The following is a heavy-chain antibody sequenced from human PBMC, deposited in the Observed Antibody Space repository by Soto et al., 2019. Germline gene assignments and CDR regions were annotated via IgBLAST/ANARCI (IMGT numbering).Heavy chain of an antibody. D-gene: IGHD6-19*01. Sequence: QVQLQESGPGLVKPSETLSLTCTVSGGSISSYYWSWIRQPPGKGLEWIGYIYYSGSTNYNPSLKSRVTISVDTSKNQFSLKLSSVTAADTAVYYCARGGSGWGGFYGFWGQGTLVTVSS. V-gene: IGHV4-59*01. CDR2: IYYSGST. CDR1: GGSISSYY. CDR3: ARGGSGWGGFYGF. J-gene: IGHJ4*02.